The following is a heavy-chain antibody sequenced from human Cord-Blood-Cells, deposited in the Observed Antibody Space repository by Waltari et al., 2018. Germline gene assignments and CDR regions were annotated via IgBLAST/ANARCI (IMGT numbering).Heavy chain of an antibody. CDR1: GGTFSSYA. CDR3: ASTSFGVVREGLDWFDP. CDR2: IIPIFGTA. V-gene: IGHV1-69*06. Sequence: QVQLVQSGAEVKKPGSSVKVSCKASGGTFSSYAISWVRQAPGQGLEWMGVIIPIFGTASYAQKFQGRGTITGDKSTSTAYMVLSGLGAEDTAVYYCASTSFGVVREGLDWFDPWGQGTLVTVSS. J-gene: IGHJ5*02. D-gene: IGHD3-3*01.